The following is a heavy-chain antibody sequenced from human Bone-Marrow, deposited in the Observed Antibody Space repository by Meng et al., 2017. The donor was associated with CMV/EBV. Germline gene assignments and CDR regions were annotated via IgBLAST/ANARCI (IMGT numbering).Heavy chain of an antibody. D-gene: IGHD4-17*01. CDR3: AHIKFSGDYFLRNHYGLGV. Sequence: SGPTLVKPTQTLTLTCTFSGFSLNTAKEGVAWIRQPPGEALECLAFIYWNDEKRYRPSLESRLTITKDTSKNQVVLTMTNVDPVDTATYYCAHIKFSGDYFLRNHYGLGVWGQGPAVTGSS. CDR1: GFSLNTAKEG. V-gene: IGHV2-5*01. J-gene: IGHJ6*01. CDR2: IYWNDEK.